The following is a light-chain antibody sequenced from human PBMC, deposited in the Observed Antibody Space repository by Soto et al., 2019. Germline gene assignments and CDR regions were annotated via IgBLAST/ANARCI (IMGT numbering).Light chain of an antibody. V-gene: IGKV1-5*01. CDR3: QQYKA. CDR2: DAS. Sequence: DIQMTQSHSTLSASVGDNITITCRDSQSLSSYLAWYQQKPGRAPKLLIFDASSLERGVPSRFSGSGSGTEFRLTISSLQPDDFATYYCQQYKAFGQGTKVDIK. J-gene: IGKJ1*01. CDR1: QSLSSY.